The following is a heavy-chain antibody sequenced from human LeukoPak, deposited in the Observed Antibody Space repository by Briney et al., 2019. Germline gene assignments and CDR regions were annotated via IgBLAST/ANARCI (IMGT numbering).Heavy chain of an antibody. CDR1: GFTFSSYG. V-gene: IGHV3-33*01. Sequence: GRSLRLSCAASGFTFSSYGMHWVRQAPGKGLEGGAVIWYDGSNKYYADSVKGRFTISRDNSKNTLYLQMNSLRAEDTAVYYCARDGPIAVAGTLGGAFDIWGQGTMVTVSS. CDR2: IWYDGSNK. CDR3: ARDGPIAVAGTLGGAFDI. J-gene: IGHJ3*02. D-gene: IGHD6-19*01.